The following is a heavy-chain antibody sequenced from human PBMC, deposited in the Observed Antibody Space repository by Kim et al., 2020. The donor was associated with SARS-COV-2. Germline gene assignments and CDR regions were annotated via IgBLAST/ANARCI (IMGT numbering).Heavy chain of an antibody. CDR2: IYYSGGT. Sequence: SETLSLTCTVSGGSITNYYWTWMRQPPGKGLEWIGYIYYSGGTNYNPSLKSRVTISVDMSKNQFSLKLTSVTAADTAVYYCARGHCGNGYWGQGTLVTVS. CDR1: GGSITNYY. J-gene: IGHJ4*02. D-gene: IGHD2-21*01. CDR3: ARGHCGNGY. V-gene: IGHV4-59*01.